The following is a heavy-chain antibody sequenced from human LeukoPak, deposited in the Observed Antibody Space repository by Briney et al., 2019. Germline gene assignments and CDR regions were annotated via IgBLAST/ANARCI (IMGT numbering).Heavy chain of an antibody. CDR3: VRPSGRNWNAFDI. V-gene: IGHV4-39*01. D-gene: IGHD1-14*01. CDR1: GDSISSSPYF. J-gene: IGHJ3*02. Sequence: SETLSLTCTVSGDSISSSPYFCGWLRQPPGKGLEWIGSINYSGNTYFNPSLQSRVAISVDTSKNQFSLKLSSLTAADTAVYSCVRPSGRNWNAFDIWGQGTMVTVSS. CDR2: INYSGNT.